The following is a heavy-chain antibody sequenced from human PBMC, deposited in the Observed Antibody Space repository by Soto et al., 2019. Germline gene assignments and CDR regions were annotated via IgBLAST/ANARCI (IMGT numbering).Heavy chain of an antibody. D-gene: IGHD2-15*01. CDR3: ARTLNLGYCSGGSCYSGYLDY. CDR2: IYYSGST. V-gene: IGHV4-31*03. Sequence: QVQLQESGPGLVKPSQTLSLNCTVSGGSISSGGYYWSWIRQHPGKGLEWIGYIYYSGSTYYNPSLKSRVTISVDTSKNQFSLKLSSVTAADTAVYYCARTLNLGYCSGGSCYSGYLDYWGQGTLVTVSS. J-gene: IGHJ4*02. CDR1: GGSISSGGYY.